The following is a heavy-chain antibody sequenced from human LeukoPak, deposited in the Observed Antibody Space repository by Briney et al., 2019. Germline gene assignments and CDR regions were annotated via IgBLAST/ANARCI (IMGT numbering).Heavy chain of an antibody. J-gene: IGHJ4*02. V-gene: IGHV3-23*03. CDR1: GFSLADYT. CDR2: ITRDGYST. D-gene: IGHD6-19*01. Sequence: GGSLRLYCATSGFSLADYTLHWVRQVSGKAREGLSLITRDGYSTFYADSVKGRFTISRDNSKNTLYLQMNSLRAEDTAVYYCAKLPVAVWEGYWGQGTLVTVSS. CDR3: AKLPVAVWEGY.